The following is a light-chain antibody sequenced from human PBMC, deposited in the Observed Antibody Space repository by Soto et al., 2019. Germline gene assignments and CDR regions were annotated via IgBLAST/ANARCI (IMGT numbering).Light chain of an antibody. V-gene: IGLV3-21*04. J-gene: IGLJ2*01. CDR3: QVWDSSSDHVV. CDR2: SDS. Sequence: SSELPPPPSVSVAPGKTARITCGGNNIGSKSVHWYQQKPGQAPVLVIYSDSDRPSGIPERFSGSNSGNTATLTISRVEAGDEADYYCQVWDSSSDHVVFGGGTKRTVL. CDR1: NIGSKS.